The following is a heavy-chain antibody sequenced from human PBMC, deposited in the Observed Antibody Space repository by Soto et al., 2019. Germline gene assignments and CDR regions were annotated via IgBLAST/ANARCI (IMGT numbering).Heavy chain of an antibody. CDR2: IYYSGTT. V-gene: IGHV4-59*08. D-gene: IGHD4-17*01. CDR3: ARRDYGGYFDL. J-gene: IGHJ2*01. Sequence: QVQLQESGPGLVKPSETLSLTCAVSGGSISTYYWSWIRQAPGKGLEWIGYIYYSGTTNYNPSLTSRVTISVDTSKNQFSLKLSSVTAADTAVYYCARRDYGGYFDLWGRGTLVTVSS. CDR1: GGSISTYY.